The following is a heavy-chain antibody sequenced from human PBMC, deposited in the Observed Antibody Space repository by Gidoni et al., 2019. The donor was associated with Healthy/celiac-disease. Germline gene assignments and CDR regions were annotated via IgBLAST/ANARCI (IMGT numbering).Heavy chain of an antibody. CDR2: ISYDGSNK. CDR1: GFTFSSYA. CDR3: AREWNDFWSGPNDY. D-gene: IGHD3-3*01. V-gene: IGHV3-30-3*01. J-gene: IGHJ4*02. Sequence: QVQLVESGGGVVQPGRSLRLSCAASGFTFSSYAMHWVRQAPGKGLEWVAVISYDGSNKYYADSVKGRFTISRDNSKNTLYLQMNSLRAEDTAVYYCAREWNDFWSGPNDYWGQGTLVTVSS.